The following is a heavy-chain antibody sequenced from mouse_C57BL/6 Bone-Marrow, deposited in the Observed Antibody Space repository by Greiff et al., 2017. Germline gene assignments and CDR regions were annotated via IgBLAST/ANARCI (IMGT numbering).Heavy chain of an antibody. CDR3: ARDSSGSFDY. CDR2: IDPSDSYT. CDR1: GYTFTSYW. Sequence: VQRVESGAELVMPGASVKLSCKASGYTFTSYWMHWVKQRPGQGLEWIGEIDPSDSYTNYNQKFKGKSTLTVDKSSSTAYMQLSSLTSEDSAVYYCARDSSGSFDYWGQGTTLTVSS. J-gene: IGHJ2*01. V-gene: IGHV1-69*01. D-gene: IGHD3-2*02.